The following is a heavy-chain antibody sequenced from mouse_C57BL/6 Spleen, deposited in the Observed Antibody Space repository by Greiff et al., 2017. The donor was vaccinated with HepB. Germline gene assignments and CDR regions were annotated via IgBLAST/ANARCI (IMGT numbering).Heavy chain of an antibody. CDR1: GFTFSDYG. D-gene: IGHD1-1*01. V-gene: IGHV5-17*01. Sequence: EVQGVESGGGLVKPGGSLKLSCAASGFTFSDYGMHWVRQAPEKGLEWVAYISSGSSTIYYADTVKGRFTISRDNAKNTLFLQMTILRSEDTAIYYCAREYYGRSYDHFDYWGQGTTLTVSS. J-gene: IGHJ2*01. CDR3: AREYYGRSYDHFDY. CDR2: ISSGSSTI.